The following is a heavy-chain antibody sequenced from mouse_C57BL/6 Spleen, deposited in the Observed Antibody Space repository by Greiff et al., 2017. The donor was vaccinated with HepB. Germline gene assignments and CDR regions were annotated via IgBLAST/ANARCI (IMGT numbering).Heavy chain of an antibody. V-gene: IGHV5-4*01. Sequence: EVHLVESGGGLVKPGGSLKLSCAASGFTFSSYAMSWVRQTPEKRLEWVATISDGGSYTYYPDNVKGRFTISRDNAKNNLYLQMSHLKSEDTAMYYSARDYYGSSPSAMDYWGQGTSVTVSS. CDR2: ISDGGSYT. D-gene: IGHD1-1*01. CDR1: GFTFSSYA. CDR3: ARDYYGSSPSAMDY. J-gene: IGHJ4*01.